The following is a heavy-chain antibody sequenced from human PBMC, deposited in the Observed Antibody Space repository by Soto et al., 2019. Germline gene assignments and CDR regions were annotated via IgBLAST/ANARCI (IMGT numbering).Heavy chain of an antibody. CDR1: GGTFSSYA. CDR2: IIPIFGTV. J-gene: IGHJ4*02. D-gene: IGHD3-22*01. Sequence: QVQLVQSGAEVKKPGSSVKVSCKASGGTFSSYAISWVRQAPGQGLEWMGGIIPIFGTVNYAQKFQGRVTITADESTSTAYMELSSLRSEDTAVYYCARVTYYYDSSGYYADYYFDYWGQGTLVTVSS. CDR3: ARVTYYYDSSGYYADYYFDY. V-gene: IGHV1-69*01.